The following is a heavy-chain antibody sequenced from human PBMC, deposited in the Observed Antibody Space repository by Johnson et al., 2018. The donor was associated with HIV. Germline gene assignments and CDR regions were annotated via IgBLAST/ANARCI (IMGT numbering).Heavy chain of an antibody. CDR2: IGSSGSVT. J-gene: IGHJ3*02. D-gene: IGHD3-16*02. Sequence: VQLVESGGGVVRPGGSLRLSCAPSGFTFDDYGMSWVRQAPGKGLEWISFIGSSGSVTEYADSVKRRFTVSRDNAKNSLSLQMNSLRAEDTALYYCARDLSGWTVGGGIESEAFDIWGQGTMVTVSS. V-gene: IGHV3-20*04. CDR1: GFTFDDYG. CDR3: ARDLSGWTVGGGIESEAFDI.